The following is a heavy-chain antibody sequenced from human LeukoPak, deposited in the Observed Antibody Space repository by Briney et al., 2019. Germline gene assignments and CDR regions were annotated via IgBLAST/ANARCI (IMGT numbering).Heavy chain of an antibody. CDR3: ARGSKGDY. Sequence: SETLSLTCAVYGGSFSGYYWSWIRQPPGKGLEWIGEINHSGSANYNPSLKSRVTISVDTSKNQFSLKLSSVTAADTAVYYCARGSKGDYWGQGTLVTVPS. J-gene: IGHJ4*02. V-gene: IGHV4-34*01. CDR2: INHSGSA. CDR1: GGSFSGYY.